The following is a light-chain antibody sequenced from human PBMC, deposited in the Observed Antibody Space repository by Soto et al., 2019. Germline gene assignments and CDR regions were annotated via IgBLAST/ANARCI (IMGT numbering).Light chain of an antibody. CDR3: SSYTSSSTHV. Sequence: QSALTQPASVSGSPGQSITISCTGTSSDVGGYDYVSWYQHHPGKAPKLTIYEVSNRPSGVSNRFSGSKSGNTASLTISGLQAEDEAEYYCSSYTSSSTHVFGTGTKLTVL. V-gene: IGLV2-14*01. CDR2: EVS. J-gene: IGLJ1*01. CDR1: SSDVGGYDY.